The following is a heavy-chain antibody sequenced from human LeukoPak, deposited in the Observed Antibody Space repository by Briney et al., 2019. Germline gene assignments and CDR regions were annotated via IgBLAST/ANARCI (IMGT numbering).Heavy chain of an antibody. Sequence: GESLKISCKGSGYSFTSYWIGWVRQMPGKGLEWMGIIYPGDSDTRYSPSFQGQVTISADKSISTAYLQWSSLKASDTAMYYCARQGQLQLWSKGNFDYWGQGTLVTVSS. J-gene: IGHJ4*02. CDR2: IYPGDSDT. V-gene: IGHV5-51*01. CDR3: ARQGQLQLWSKGNFDY. CDR1: GYSFTSYW. D-gene: IGHD5-18*01.